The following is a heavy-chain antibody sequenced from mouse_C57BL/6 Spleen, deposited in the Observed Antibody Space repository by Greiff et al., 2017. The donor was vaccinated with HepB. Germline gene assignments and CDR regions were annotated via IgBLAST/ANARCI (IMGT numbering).Heavy chain of an antibody. CDR1: GFTFSDYG. CDR3: ARSYYGSSYYFDY. V-gene: IGHV5-17*01. D-gene: IGHD1-1*01. CDR2: ISSGSSTI. Sequence: EVQLVESGGGLVKPGGSLKLSCAASGFTFSDYGMHWVRQAPEKGLEWVAYISSGSSTIYYADTVKGRFTISRDNAKSTLFLQMTSLRSEDTAMYYCARSYYGSSYYFDYWGQGTTLTVSS. J-gene: IGHJ2*01.